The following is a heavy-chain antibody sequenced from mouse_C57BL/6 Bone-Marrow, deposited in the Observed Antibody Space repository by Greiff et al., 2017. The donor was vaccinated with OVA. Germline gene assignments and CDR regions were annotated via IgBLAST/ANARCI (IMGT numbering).Heavy chain of an antibody. V-gene: IGHV1-54*01. J-gene: IGHJ4*01. CDR1: GYAFTNYL. Sequence: QVQLQQSGAELVRPGTSVKVSCKASGYAFTNYLIEWVKQRPGQGLEWIGVINPGSGGTNYNEKFKGKATLTADKSSSTAYMQLSSLTSEDSAVYFCARGDYGSSYGAMDYWGQGTSVTVSS. CDR3: ARGDYGSSYGAMDY. D-gene: IGHD1-1*01. CDR2: INPGSGGT.